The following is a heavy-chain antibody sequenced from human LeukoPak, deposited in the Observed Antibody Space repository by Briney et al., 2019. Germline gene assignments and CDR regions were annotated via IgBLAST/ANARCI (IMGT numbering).Heavy chain of an antibody. CDR2: INQGGSEK. V-gene: IGHV3-7*05. CDR3: VRDGSGYDY. J-gene: IGHJ4*02. D-gene: IGHD6-19*01. Sequence: GGSLRLSCAASRFTFSNYWMSWVRQPPGKGLEWVANINQGGSEKYYLNSVKGRFTISRDNAKNSLYLRMNSLRADDTAIYYCVRDGSGYDYWGQGTLVTVSS. CDR1: RFTFSNYW.